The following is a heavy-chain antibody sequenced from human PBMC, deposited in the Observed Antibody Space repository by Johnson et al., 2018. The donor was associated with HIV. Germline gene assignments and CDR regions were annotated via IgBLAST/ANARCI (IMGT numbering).Heavy chain of an antibody. CDR1: AFTVSSNY. J-gene: IGHJ3*02. Sequence: VQLVESGGGWIQPGGSLRLSCAASAFTVSSNYMSWVRQAPWKGLEWVSIIYPGGSTYYTDAVKGRFTISRDNSKNTLYLQMNSLRAEDTAVYYCARELRAGGAFDIWGQGTMVTVSS. CDR2: IYPGGST. V-gene: IGHV3-53*01. D-gene: IGHD4-17*01. CDR3: ARELRAGGAFDI.